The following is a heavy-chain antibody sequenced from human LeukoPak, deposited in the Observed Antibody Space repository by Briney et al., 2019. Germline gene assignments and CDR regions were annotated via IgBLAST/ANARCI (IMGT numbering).Heavy chain of an antibody. CDR2: IYSGGST. CDR1: GFTVSSNY. V-gene: IGHV3-53*01. J-gene: IGHJ4*02. D-gene: IGHD3-22*01. Sequence: GGSLRLSCAASGFTVSSNYMSWFRQAQGKGLEWVSVIYSGGSTYYADSVKGRFTISRDNSKNTLYLQMNSLRAEDTAVYYCARTTYYYDSSGYFDYWGQGTLVTVSS. CDR3: ARTTYYYDSSGYFDY.